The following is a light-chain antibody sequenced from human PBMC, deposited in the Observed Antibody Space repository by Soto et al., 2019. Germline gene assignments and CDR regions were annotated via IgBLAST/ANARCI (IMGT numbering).Light chain of an antibody. CDR3: QQYYSTPVT. Sequence: DIVMTQSPDSLAVSLGERATINCKSSQSVLYSSNNKNYLAWYQQRPGQPPKLLIYWASTREFGVPDRFSGSGSGTDFTLTISSLQAEDVAVYYCQQYYSTPVTFGGGTKVEIK. J-gene: IGKJ4*01. CDR2: WAS. V-gene: IGKV4-1*01. CDR1: QSVLYSSNNKNY.